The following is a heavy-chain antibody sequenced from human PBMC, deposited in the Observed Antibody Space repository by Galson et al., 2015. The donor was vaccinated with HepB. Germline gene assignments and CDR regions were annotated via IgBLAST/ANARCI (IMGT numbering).Heavy chain of an antibody. CDR2: ISYDGINQ. CDR3: AKDGFKRWGALAAAIGPHFDS. D-gene: IGHD1-26*01. V-gene: IGHV3-30*18. J-gene: IGHJ4*02. Sequence: SLRLSCAASRFTFSTYGMHWVRQTPGKGLEWVASISYDGINQYYADSVKGRFTISRDNSKNTLFLQMNSLRTEDTAVFYCAKDGFKRWGALAAAIGPHFDSWGQGTLVTVSS. CDR1: RFTFSTYG.